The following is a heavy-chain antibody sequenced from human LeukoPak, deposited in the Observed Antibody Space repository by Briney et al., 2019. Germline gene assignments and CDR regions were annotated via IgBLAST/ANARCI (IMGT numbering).Heavy chain of an antibody. V-gene: IGHV3-15*01. CDR3: TTRISRDGYNWAYDY. J-gene: IGHJ4*02. CDR2: IKSKTEDWTT. CDR1: GFTFCNAW. D-gene: IGHD5-24*01. Sequence: PGGSLRLSSAASGFTFCNAWRSWGRHAPGKGREWCARIKSKTEDWTTEYAAPVKGRFTISRDDSHHTLYLQMNRLKNEQTAFYYCTTRISRDGYNWAYDYWGQGTLVTVSS.